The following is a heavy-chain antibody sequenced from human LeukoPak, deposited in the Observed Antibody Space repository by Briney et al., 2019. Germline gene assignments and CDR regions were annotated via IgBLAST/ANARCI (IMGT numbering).Heavy chain of an antibody. J-gene: IGHJ6*02. V-gene: IGHV1-2*02. CDR2: INLNSGGT. D-gene: IGHD6-19*01. CDR3: ARYRVAINGGWCYYYGMDV. Sequence: GASVKVSCKASGDTFTGSYMHWVRQAPGQGLEWMGWINLNSGGTNYAQKFQGRVTMARDTSISTAYMELSGLRSDDTAMYYCARYRVAINGGWCYYYGMDVWGQGTTVTVSS. CDR1: GDTFTGSY.